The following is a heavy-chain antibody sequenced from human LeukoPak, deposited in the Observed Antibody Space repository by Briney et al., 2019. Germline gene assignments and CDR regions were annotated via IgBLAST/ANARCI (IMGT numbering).Heavy chain of an antibody. CDR2: INPSGGST. D-gene: IGHD2-15*01. J-gene: IGHJ3*02. V-gene: IGHV1-46*03. Sequence: ASVKVSCKASGYTFTSYYMHWVRQAPGQGLEWMGMINPSGGSTSYAQKFQGRVTMTRDTSTSTAYMELSSLRSEDTAVYYCARVYCSGGSCHSNAFDIWGQATMVTVSS. CDR1: GYTFTSYY. CDR3: ARVYCSGGSCHSNAFDI.